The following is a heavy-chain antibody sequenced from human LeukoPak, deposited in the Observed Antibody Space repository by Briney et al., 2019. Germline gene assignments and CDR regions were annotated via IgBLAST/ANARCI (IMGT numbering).Heavy chain of an antibody. Sequence: GGSLRLSCAASGFTFSDYHMSWIRQAPGKGLEWVSDISGRGRSIYYADSMKGRFTISRDNAKNSLYLQMNSLRAESTAVYYCARGSSPPDHWGQGTLVTVSS. J-gene: IGHJ4*02. V-gene: IGHV3-11*01. CDR2: ISGRGRSI. CDR3: ARGSSPPDH. CDR1: GFTFSDYH.